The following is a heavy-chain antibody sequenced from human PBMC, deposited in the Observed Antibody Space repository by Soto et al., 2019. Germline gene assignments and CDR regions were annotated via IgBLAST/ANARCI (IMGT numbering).Heavy chain of an antibody. J-gene: IGHJ3*02. CDR2: IIPILGIA. Sequence: ASVKVSCKASGGTFSSYTISWVRQAPGQGLEWMGRIIPILGIANYAQKFQGRVTITADKSTSTAYMELSSLRSEDTAVYYCAREAAYYYDSSGYYPDAFDIWGQGT. CDR3: AREAAYYYDSSGYYPDAFDI. D-gene: IGHD3-22*01. CDR1: GGTFSSYT. V-gene: IGHV1-69*04.